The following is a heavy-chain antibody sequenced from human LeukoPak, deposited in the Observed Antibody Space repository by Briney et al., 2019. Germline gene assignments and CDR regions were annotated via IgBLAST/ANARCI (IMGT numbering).Heavy chain of an antibody. Sequence: ASVKVSCKASGYTFTSYGISWVRQAPGQGLEWMGWISAYNGTTNYAQKPQGRVTMTTDTSTSTAYMELRSLRSDDTAVYYCARGPPYSSENDAFDIWGQGTMVTVSS. V-gene: IGHV1-18*01. CDR2: ISAYNGTT. J-gene: IGHJ3*02. CDR3: ARGPPYSSENDAFDI. D-gene: IGHD6-19*01. CDR1: GYTFTSYG.